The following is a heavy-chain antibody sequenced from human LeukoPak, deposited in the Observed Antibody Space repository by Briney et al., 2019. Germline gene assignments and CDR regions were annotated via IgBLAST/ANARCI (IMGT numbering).Heavy chain of an antibody. D-gene: IGHD3-3*01. J-gene: IGHJ6*03. CDR1: GFAFSSYS. V-gene: IGHV3-30*02. CDR3: AKDSLFYDFWSGYDNYYYYYYMDV. CDR2: IRFDGTDK. Sequence: GGSLRLSCAASGFAFSSYSMNWVRQAPGKGLEWVAFIRFDGTDKYYADSVKGRFTISRDSSKNTVYLQMNSLRDDDTAVYYCAKDSLFYDFWSGYDNYYYYYYMDVWGKGTTVTVSS.